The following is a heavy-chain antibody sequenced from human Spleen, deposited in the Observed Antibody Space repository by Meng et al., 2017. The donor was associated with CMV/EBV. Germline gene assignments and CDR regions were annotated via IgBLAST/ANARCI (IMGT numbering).Heavy chain of an antibody. J-gene: IGHJ6*02. CDR1: GGTFSSYA. V-gene: IGHV1-69*05. D-gene: IGHD2-21*01. CDR2: IIPNFGTA. CDR3: ARGSSGCGGDCYSGYYYYGMDV. Sequence: SVKVSCKASGGTFSSYAISWVRQAPGQGLEWMGGIIPNFGTANYAQKFQGRVTITTDESTSTAYMELSSLRSEDTAVYYCARGSSGCGGDCYSGYYYYGMDVWGQGTTVTVSS.